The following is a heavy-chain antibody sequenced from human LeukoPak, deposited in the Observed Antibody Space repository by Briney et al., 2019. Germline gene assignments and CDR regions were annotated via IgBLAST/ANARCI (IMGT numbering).Heavy chain of an antibody. CDR2: IYYSGST. D-gene: IGHD6-19*01. CDR1: GYSISSGYY. J-gene: IGHJ4*02. Sequence: SETLSLTCTVSGYSISSGYYWGWIRQPPGKGLEWIGSIYYSGSTYYNPSLKSRVTISVDTSKNQFSLKLSSVTAADTAVYYCASSRYSSGWYPLYLRWGQGTLVTVSS. CDR3: ASSRYSSGWYPLYLR. V-gene: IGHV4-38-2*02.